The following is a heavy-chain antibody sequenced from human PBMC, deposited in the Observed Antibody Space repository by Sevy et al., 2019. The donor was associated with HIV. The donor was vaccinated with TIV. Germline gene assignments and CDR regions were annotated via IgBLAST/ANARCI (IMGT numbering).Heavy chain of an antibody. D-gene: IGHD6-13*01. V-gene: IGHV6-1*01. Sequence: QSQTLSLTCAISGDSVSSNSAAWNWIRQSPSRGLEWLGRTYYRSKWYNDYAVSVKSRITINPDTSKNQFSLQLNSVTPEDTAVYYCARQLVRPPGGPEYFQHWGQGTLVTVSS. CDR3: ARQLVRPPGGPEYFQH. CDR1: GDSVSSNSAA. CDR2: TYYRSKWYN. J-gene: IGHJ1*01.